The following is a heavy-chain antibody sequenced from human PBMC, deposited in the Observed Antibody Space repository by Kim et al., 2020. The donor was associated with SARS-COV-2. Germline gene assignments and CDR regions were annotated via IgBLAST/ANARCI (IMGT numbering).Heavy chain of an antibody. J-gene: IGHJ4*02. Sequence: GGSLRLSCAASEFTFSTNWMHWVRQAPGKGLVWVSRINSDGSSTNYADSVKGRFTISRDNAKNTLYLQMNSLRADDTAMYFCTRSRYGGSWQDYWGRGTLVTVSS. CDR2: INSDGSST. CDR3: TRSRYGGSWQDY. CDR1: EFTFSTNW. D-gene: IGHD3-9*01. V-gene: IGHV3-74*01.